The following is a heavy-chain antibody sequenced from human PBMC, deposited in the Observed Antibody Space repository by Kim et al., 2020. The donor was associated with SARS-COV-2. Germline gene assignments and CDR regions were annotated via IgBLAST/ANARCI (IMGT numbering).Heavy chain of an antibody. Sequence: GGSLRLSCAASGFTVSNKYMGWVRLAPEKGLEWVSVIYSGGSTYYANSARGRFTISSNNSKNTLYLQLNSLRAEDTAVYYCASQSPLRRDYGMDVWGQGTTVTVSS. CDR3: ASQSPLRRDYGMDV. CDR2: IYSGGST. J-gene: IGHJ6*02. V-gene: IGHV3-53*01. CDR1: GFTVSNKY.